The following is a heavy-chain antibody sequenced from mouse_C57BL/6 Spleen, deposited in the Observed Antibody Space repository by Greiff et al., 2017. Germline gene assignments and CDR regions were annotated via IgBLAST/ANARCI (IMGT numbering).Heavy chain of an antibody. CDR1: GYTFTDYY. D-gene: IGHD1-2*01. CDR3: ARNGGYYGSWFAY. V-gene: IGHV1-26*01. CDR2: INPNNGGT. J-gene: IGHJ3*01. Sequence: EVQLQQSGPELVKPGASVKISCKASGYTFTDYYMNWVKQSHGKSLEWIGDINPNNGGTSYNQKFKGKATLTVDKSSSTAYMERRSLTSEDSAVYYCARNGGYYGSWFAYWGQGTLVTVSA.